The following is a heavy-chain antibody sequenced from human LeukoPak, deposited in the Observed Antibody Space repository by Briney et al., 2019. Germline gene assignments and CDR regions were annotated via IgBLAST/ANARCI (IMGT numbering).Heavy chain of an antibody. CDR3: AKDPTHYRVWDDYDSTVLSY. Sequence: GGSLRLSCAASGFTFSSHDMRWVRQAPGKGLEWVIFISNDGNKKSYADSVKGRFTVSRDNSKNTRYLQMNSLRVDDTAVYFCAKDPTHYRVWDDYDSTVLSYWGQGTLVTVSS. V-gene: IGHV3-30*18. J-gene: IGHJ4*02. CDR1: GFTFSSHD. CDR2: ISNDGNKK. D-gene: IGHD3-22*01.